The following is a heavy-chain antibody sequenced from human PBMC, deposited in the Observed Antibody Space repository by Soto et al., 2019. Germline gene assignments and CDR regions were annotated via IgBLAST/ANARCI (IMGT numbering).Heavy chain of an antibody. CDR3: AREIANSGYDLEYWFDP. CDR2: IWYDGSNK. V-gene: IGHV3-33*01. D-gene: IGHD5-12*01. CDR1: GFTFSSYG. Sequence: GALRLSCAASGFTFSSYGMHWVRQAPGKGLEWVAVIWYDGSNKYYADSVKGRFTISRDNSKNTLYLQMNSLRAEDTAVYYCAREIANSGYDLEYWFDPWGQGTLVTVSS. J-gene: IGHJ5*02.